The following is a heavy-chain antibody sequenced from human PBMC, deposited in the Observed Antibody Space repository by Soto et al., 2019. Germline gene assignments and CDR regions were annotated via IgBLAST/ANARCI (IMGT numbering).Heavy chain of an antibody. CDR3: ASGITMVRGVIKPSPSAIDI. V-gene: IGHV3-48*01. CDR1: GFTFSSYS. CDR2: ISSSSSTI. Sequence: GGSLRLSCAASGFTFSSYSMNWVRQAPGKGLEWVSCISSSSSTIYYADSVKGRFTISRDNAKNSLYLQMNSLRAEDTAVYYCASGITMVRGVIKPSPSAIDIWGQGTMVTVSS. D-gene: IGHD3-10*01. J-gene: IGHJ3*02.